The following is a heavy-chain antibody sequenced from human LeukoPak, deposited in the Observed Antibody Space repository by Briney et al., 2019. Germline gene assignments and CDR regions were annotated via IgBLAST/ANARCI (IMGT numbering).Heavy chain of an antibody. V-gene: IGHV3-49*03. CDR1: GFTLDEYA. J-gene: IGHJ3*02. D-gene: IGHD6-19*01. CDR2: IRSKPYGGTT. Sequence: GSLRLSCTASGFTLDEYAVSWFRQAPGKGLEWVNFIRSKPYGGTTESAASVKGRFSISRDDSKSVAYLQMDSLKTDDTAVYYCTRVRYSTCWLGGRFDAFDIWGQGTMVTVSS. CDR3: TRVRYSTCWLGGRFDAFDI.